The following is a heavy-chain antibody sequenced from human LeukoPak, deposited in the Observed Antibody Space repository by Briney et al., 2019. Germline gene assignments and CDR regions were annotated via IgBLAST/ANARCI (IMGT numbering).Heavy chain of an antibody. Sequence: GGSLRLSCAVSRFTVSRNYMSWVRQAPGKGLEWVSVVYSSGSVSYADSVKGRFTISRDSSKNTVNLQKNSLRLEDTAVYYCAGGATVVTLDYWGQGNLVTVSS. CDR2: VYSSGSV. J-gene: IGHJ4*02. D-gene: IGHD4-23*01. CDR3: AGGATVVTLDY. V-gene: IGHV3-66*02. CDR1: RFTVSRNY.